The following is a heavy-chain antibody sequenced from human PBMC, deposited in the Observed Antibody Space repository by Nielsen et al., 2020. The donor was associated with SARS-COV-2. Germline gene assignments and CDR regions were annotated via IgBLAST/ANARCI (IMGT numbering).Heavy chain of an antibody. CDR2: IFSNDEK. D-gene: IGHD3-22*01. J-gene: IGHJ6*02. CDR3: ARIRDYYDSSGYYLFDYGMDV. CDR1: GFSLSNARMG. Sequence: SGPTLVKPTETLTLTCTVSGFSLSNARMGVSWIRQPPGKALEWLAHIFSNDEKSYSTSLKSRLTISKDTSKSQVVLTMTNMDPVDTATYYCARIRDYYDSSGYYLFDYGMDVWGQGTTVTVSS. V-gene: IGHV2-26*01.